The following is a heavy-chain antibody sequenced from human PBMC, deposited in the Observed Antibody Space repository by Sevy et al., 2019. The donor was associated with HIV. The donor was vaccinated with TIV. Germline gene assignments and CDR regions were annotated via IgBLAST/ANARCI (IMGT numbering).Heavy chain of an antibody. CDR3: AKGVYDFWSGRSDVFDI. Sequence: GGSLRLSCGVSGFTFKTHAMSWVRQAPGKGLEWVSGISGSGGSTYYADSVKGRFTISRDNSKNTVYLQMNILRAEDTAVYYCAKGVYDFWSGRSDVFDIWGQGTMVTVSS. CDR1: GFTFKTHA. D-gene: IGHD3-3*01. J-gene: IGHJ3*02. CDR2: ISGSGGST. V-gene: IGHV3-23*01.